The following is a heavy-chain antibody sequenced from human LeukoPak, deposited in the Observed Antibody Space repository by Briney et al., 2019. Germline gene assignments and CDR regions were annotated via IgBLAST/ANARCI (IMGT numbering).Heavy chain of an antibody. CDR2: IYTSGST. V-gene: IGHV4-4*07. J-gene: IGHJ6*03. Sequence: SETLSLTCTVSGGSIGSYYWSWIRQPAGKGLGWIGRIYTSGSTNYNPSLKSRVTISVDKSQNQFSLKLSSVTAADTAVYYCARDYYDSSGYYGRGGYYYMDVWGKGTTVTVSS. CDR3: ARDYYDSSGYYGRGGYYYMDV. D-gene: IGHD3-22*01. CDR1: GGSIGSYY.